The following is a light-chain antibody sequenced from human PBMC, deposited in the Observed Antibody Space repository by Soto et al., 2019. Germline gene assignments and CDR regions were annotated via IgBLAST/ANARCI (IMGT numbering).Light chain of an antibody. Sequence: EIELTQSPGTLSLSPGERATLSCRASQSVISSYLAWYQQKSGQAPRLFIYGASNRATGIPDRFSGSGSGTDFTLTISRLEPGDFAVYYCQQYGSSLWTFGQGTKVDIK. CDR2: GAS. CDR3: QQYGSSLWT. V-gene: IGKV3-20*01. J-gene: IGKJ1*01. CDR1: QSVISSY.